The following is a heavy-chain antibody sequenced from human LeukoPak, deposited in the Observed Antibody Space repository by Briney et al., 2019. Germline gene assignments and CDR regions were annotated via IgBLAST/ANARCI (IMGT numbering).Heavy chain of an antibody. J-gene: IGHJ4*02. D-gene: IGHD2-2*01. V-gene: IGHV4-34*01. CDR2: INHSGST. CDR3: GRGYGVPAAMFDY. CDR1: GGSFSGYY. Sequence: SETLSLTCAVYGGSFSGYYWSWIRQPPGKGLEWIGEINHSGSTNYNPSLKSRVTISVDTSKNQFSLKLSSVTAADTAVYYCGRGYGVPAAMFDYWGQGTLVTVSS.